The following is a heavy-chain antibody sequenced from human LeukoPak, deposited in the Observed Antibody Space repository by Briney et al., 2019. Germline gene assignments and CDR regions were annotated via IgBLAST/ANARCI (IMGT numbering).Heavy chain of an antibody. V-gene: IGHV3-7*01. CDR1: GFTFSSYW. D-gene: IGHD5-18*01. CDR2: IKQDGSEK. J-gene: IGHJ4*02. Sequence: GGSLRLSCAASGFTFSSYWMSWVRQAPGKGLEWVANIKQDGSEKYYVDSVKGRFTISRDNAKNSLYLQMNSLRAEDTAVYYCARGGSPPDTVVFDYWGQGTLVTVSS. CDR3: ARGGSPPDTVVFDY.